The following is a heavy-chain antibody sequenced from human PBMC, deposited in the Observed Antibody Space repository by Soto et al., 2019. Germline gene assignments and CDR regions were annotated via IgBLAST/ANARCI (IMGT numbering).Heavy chain of an antibody. J-gene: IGHJ6*02. V-gene: IGHV4-39*01. D-gene: IGHD6-6*01. CDR2: IYYSGST. CDR1: GGSISSSSYY. CDR3: ARQWGGIAARPGYYYYGMDV. Sequence: SETLSLTCTVSGGSISSSSYYWGWIRQPPGKGLEWIGSIYYSGSTYYNPSLKSRVTISVDTSKNQFSLKLSSVTAADTAVYYCARQWGGIAARPGYYYYGMDVWGQGTTVTVSS.